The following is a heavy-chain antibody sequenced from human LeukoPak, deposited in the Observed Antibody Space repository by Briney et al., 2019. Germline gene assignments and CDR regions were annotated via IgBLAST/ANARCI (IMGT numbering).Heavy chain of an antibody. V-gene: IGHV1-18*01. CDR3: ARDVAYYYGSGSYSPFDY. CDR1: GYTFTSYG. D-gene: IGHD3-10*01. CDR2: ISAYNGNT. Sequence: GASVKVSCKASGYTFTSYGISWVRQAPGQGLEWMGWISAYNGNTNYAQKLQGRVTMTTDTSTSTAYMELRSLRSDDTAVYYCARDVAYYYGSGSYSPFDYWGQGTLVTVSS. J-gene: IGHJ4*02.